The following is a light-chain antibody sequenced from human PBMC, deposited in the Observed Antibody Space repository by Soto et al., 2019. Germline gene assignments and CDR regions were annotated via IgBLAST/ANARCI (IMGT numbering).Light chain of an antibody. CDR1: QTIFYTSSNKHY. CDR2: WAS. Sequence: DIVLTQSPDSLAVSLGERATIHCKSSQTIFYTSSNKHYLAWYQQRPGQPTKLLIYWASDRESGVPNRFSGSGSGTDFNLNISGLQAEEVAVYYCQQYYSTPFTFGPGTRLDIK. J-gene: IGKJ3*01. V-gene: IGKV4-1*01. CDR3: QQYYSTPFT.